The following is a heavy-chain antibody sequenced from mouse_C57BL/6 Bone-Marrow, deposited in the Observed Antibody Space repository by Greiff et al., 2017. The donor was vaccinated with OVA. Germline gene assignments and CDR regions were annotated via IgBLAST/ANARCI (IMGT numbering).Heavy chain of an antibody. D-gene: IGHD1-1*01. CDR1: GFNITDDY. V-gene: IGHV14-4*01. CDR2: IDPENGDT. Sequence: VQLQQSGAELVRPGASVKLSCTASGFNITDDYMHWVKQRPEQGLEWIGWIDPENGDTEYASKFQGQATITADTSSNTAYLQLSSLTSEDTAVYYCTTYDGSSSYGCDYWGQGTTLTVSS. J-gene: IGHJ2*01. CDR3: TTYDGSSSYGCDY.